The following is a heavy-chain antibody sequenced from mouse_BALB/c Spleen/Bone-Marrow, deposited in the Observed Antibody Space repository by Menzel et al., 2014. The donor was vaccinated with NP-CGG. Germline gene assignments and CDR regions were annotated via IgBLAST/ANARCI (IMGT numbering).Heavy chain of an antibody. J-gene: IGHJ4*01. CDR2: ILPGNGST. CDR3: ARSKVLYAMDY. Sequence: VQVVESGAELMKPGASVKISCKATGYTFSSYWIEWVKQRPGHGLEWIGEILPGNGSTNYNEKFKGKATLTAETSSNTAYMQLSSLTSEDSAVYYCARSKVLYAMDYWGQGTSVTVSS. D-gene: IGHD2-14*01. V-gene: IGHV1-9*01. CDR1: GYTFSSYW.